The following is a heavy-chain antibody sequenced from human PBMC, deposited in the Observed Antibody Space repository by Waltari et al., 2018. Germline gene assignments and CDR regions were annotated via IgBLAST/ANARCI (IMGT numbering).Heavy chain of an antibody. CDR2: INHSGST. CDR1: GGSFSGYY. V-gene: IGHV4-34*01. D-gene: IGHD6-13*01. CDR3: ARVRQQLTNWFHP. Sequence: QVQLQQWGAGLLKPSETLSLTCAVYGGSFSGYYWSWISKPPGKGLEWIGEINHSGSTNYTPSLTSRVTISVETSTNQFALKLTSVTAAATAVYYCARVRQQLTNWFHPWGQGTLVTVSS. J-gene: IGHJ5*02.